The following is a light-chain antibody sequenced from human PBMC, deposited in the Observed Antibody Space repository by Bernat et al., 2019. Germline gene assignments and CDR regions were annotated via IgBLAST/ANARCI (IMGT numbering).Light chain of an antibody. CDR2: DAS. Sequence: ILMTQSPPSLSVSPGESATVSCRASEKIESSLALYHQRPGQAPRLLISDASTRATGIPDRFSGSGSGTEFTLTINSLQSEDFGVYYCQQYNAWPLTFGQGTKLEI. V-gene: IGKV3-15*01. J-gene: IGKJ2*01. CDR3: QQYNAWPLT. CDR1: EKIESS.